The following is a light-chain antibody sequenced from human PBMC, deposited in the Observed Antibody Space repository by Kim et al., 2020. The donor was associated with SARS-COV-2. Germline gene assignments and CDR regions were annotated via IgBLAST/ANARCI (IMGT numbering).Light chain of an antibody. Sequence: PGLAVATSCSGTSSDFGTYNFVSWDQQHPGKAPKLIIYEVSKRPSGVPDRFSGSKSGNTASLTVSGLQAEDEADYYCTSHAGNNYVFGTGTKVTVL. V-gene: IGLV2-8*01. CDR1: SSDFGTYNF. CDR3: TSHAGNNYV. CDR2: EVS. J-gene: IGLJ1*01.